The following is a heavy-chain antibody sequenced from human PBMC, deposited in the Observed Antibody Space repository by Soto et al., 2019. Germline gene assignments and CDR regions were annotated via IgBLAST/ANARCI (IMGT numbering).Heavy chain of an antibody. J-gene: IGHJ4*02. CDR1: GFTFSSYW. Sequence: PGGSLRLSCAASGFTFSSYWMSWVRQAPGKGLEWVANIKQDGSEKYYVDSVKGRFTISRDNAKNSLYLQMNSLRAEDTAVYYCARLDFWSGLYYFDYWGQGTLVTVSS. V-gene: IGHV3-7*01. CDR2: IKQDGSEK. CDR3: ARLDFWSGLYYFDY. D-gene: IGHD3-3*01.